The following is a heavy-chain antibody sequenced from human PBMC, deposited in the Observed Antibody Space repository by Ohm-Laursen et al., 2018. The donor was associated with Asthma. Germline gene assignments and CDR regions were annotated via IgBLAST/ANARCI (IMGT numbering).Heavy chain of an antibody. D-gene: IGHD1-1*01. J-gene: IGHJ4*02. CDR3: ARGPMHDYYFDT. CDR2: ICHSVST. CDR1: GVSISSGDYY. V-gene: IGHV4-30-4*01. Sequence: SQTLSLTWTVSGVSISSGDYYWSWIRQPPGKGLEWIGYICHSVSTYYSPSLKSRVTISGDTSKNQFSLNLSFVTAADTAMYYCARGPMHDYYFDTWGQGTLVTVSS.